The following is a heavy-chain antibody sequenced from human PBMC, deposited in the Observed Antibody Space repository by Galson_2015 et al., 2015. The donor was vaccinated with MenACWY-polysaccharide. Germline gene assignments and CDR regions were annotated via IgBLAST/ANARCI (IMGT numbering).Heavy chain of an antibody. J-gene: IGHJ5*02. D-gene: IGHD3-10*01. CDR3: ARGGLYYYGSGPAPRQNKAWFDP. V-gene: IGHV3-74*01. CDR2: INSDGSST. CDR1: GFTFSSYW. Sequence: SLRLSCAASGFTFSSYWMHWVRHAPGKGLVWVSRINSDGSSTSYADSVKGRFTISRDNAKNTLYLQMNSLRAEDTAVYYCARGGLYYYGSGPAPRQNKAWFDPWGQGTLVTVSS.